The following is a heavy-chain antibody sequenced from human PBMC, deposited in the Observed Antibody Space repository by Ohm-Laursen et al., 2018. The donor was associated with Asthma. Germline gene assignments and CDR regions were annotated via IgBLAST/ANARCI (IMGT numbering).Heavy chain of an antibody. V-gene: IGHV1-2*04. CDR3: ARGSQIAVAGFVAKIHDAFDI. D-gene: IGHD6-19*01. Sequence: VASVKVSCKVSGYTFTGYYMHWVRQAPGQGLEWMGWINPNSGGTNYAQKFQGWVTMTRDTSISTAYMELSRLRSDDTAVYYCARGSQIAVAGFVAKIHDAFDIWGQGTMVTVSS. CDR2: INPNSGGT. J-gene: IGHJ3*02. CDR1: GYTFTGYY.